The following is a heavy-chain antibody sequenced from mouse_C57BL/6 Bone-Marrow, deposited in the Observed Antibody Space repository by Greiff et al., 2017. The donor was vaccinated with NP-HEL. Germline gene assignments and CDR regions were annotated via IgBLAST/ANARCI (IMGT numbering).Heavy chain of an antibody. Sequence: QVQLKQSGAELAKPGASVKLSCKASGYTFTSYWMHWVKQRPGQGLEWIGYINPSSGYTKYNQKFKDKATLTADKSSSTAYMQLSSLTYEDSAVYYCARRRYGNPAYFDYWGQGTTLTVSS. CDR3: ARRRYGNPAYFDY. CDR2: INPSSGYT. D-gene: IGHD2-10*02. CDR1: GYTFTSYW. J-gene: IGHJ2*01. V-gene: IGHV1-7*01.